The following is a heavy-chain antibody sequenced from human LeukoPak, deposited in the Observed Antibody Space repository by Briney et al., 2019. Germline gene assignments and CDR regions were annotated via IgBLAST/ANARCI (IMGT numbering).Heavy chain of an antibody. CDR2: IIPIFGTA. CDR3: AREREFGSYGGNSAFDI. D-gene: IGHD4-23*01. Sequence: GASVKVSCNASGGTFSSYAISWVRQAPGQGLEWMGGIIPIFGTANYAQKFQGRVTITADESTSTAYMELGSLRSEDTAVYYCAREREFGSYGGNSAFDIWGQGTMVTVSS. V-gene: IGHV1-69*13. CDR1: GGTFSSYA. J-gene: IGHJ3*02.